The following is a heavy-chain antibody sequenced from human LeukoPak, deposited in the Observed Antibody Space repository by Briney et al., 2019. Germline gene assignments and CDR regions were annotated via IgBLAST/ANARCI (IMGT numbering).Heavy chain of an antibody. D-gene: IGHD3-22*01. CDR3: AIPYDSAD. J-gene: IGHJ4*02. Sequence: GGSLRLSCAASGLTSSNYWVHWVRQVPGKGLVWVSRINSEGTVTNYADSVKGRFTISSDNAQNTVYLQMNSLRAEDTAVYYCAIPYDSADWGQGTLVTVSS. CDR1: GLTSSNYW. CDR2: INSEGTVT. V-gene: IGHV3-74*01.